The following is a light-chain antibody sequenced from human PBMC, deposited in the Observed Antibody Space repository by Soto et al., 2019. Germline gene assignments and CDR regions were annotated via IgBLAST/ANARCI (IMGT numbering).Light chain of an antibody. J-gene: IGKJ1*01. CDR1: QDIVNW. CDR3: QQYNSYPGT. CDR2: DAS. V-gene: IGKV1-5*01. Sequence: DIQMTQSPSTLSASVGDRVTITCRASQDIVNWLAWYQHTPGKAPQLPIFDASTLQSGVPSRFIGSASGTEFTLTINNLQPDDLGTYFCQQYNSYPGTFGQGTKVEIK.